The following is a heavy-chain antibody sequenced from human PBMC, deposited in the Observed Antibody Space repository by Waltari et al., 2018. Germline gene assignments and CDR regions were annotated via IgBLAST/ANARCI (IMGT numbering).Heavy chain of an antibody. Sequence: QITLKESGPTLVKPTQTLTLTCTFSGFSLSTSGVGVGWIRQPPGTALEWLALIYWNVVKRYSPSRKTRLTISKDTSKNQVGLTMTNMDPVDTATSYCAHRRSWYDSSGYYSREFDYWGQGTLVTVSS. D-gene: IGHD3-22*01. CDR2: IYWNVVK. V-gene: IGHV2-5*01. CDR3: AHRRSWYDSSGYYSREFDY. CDR1: GFSLSTSGVG. J-gene: IGHJ4*02.